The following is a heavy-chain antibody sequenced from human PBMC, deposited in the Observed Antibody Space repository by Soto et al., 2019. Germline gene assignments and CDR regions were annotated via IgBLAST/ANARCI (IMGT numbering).Heavy chain of an antibody. J-gene: IGHJ4*02. Sequence: GGSLRLSCAASGFTFSSYAMSWVRQAPGKGLEWVSAISGSGGSTYYADSVKGRFTISRDNSKNTLYLQMNSLRAEDTAVYYCAKDRLSSSDFWSGYPYYFDYWGQGTLVTVSS. D-gene: IGHD3-3*01. CDR3: AKDRLSSSDFWSGYPYYFDY. V-gene: IGHV3-23*01. CDR2: ISGSGGST. CDR1: GFTFSSYA.